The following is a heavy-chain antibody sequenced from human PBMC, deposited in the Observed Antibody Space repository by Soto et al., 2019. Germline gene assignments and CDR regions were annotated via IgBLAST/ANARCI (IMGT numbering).Heavy chain of an antibody. CDR1: GLTFSSFA. V-gene: IGHV3-23*01. Sequence: GGSLRLSCAASGLTFSSFAMSWVRQAPGKGLEWVSGISGSGGSTYHADSVKGRFIISRDNSKNVLYLQMNSVRAEDTAVYYCAKGHSGSPSPQYYYYGMDVWGQGTTVTVSS. J-gene: IGHJ6*02. D-gene: IGHD6-13*01. CDR2: ISGSGGST. CDR3: AKGHSGSPSPQYYYYGMDV.